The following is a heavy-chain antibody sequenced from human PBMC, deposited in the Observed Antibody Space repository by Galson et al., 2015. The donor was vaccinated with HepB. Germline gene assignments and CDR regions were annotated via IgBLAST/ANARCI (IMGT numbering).Heavy chain of an antibody. CDR2: INAGNGNT. CDR3: ARAGRFLEWLFTSYYYYMDV. V-gene: IGHV1-3*01. D-gene: IGHD3-3*01. CDR1: GYSFRSYA. J-gene: IGHJ6*03. Sequence: SVKVSCKASGYSFRSYALHWVRQAPGQGLEWMGWINAGNGNTKYSQKFQGRITLTRDTSAKIAYMELSSLRSEDAAVYYCARAGRFLEWLFTSYYYYMDVWGGGTTVTVSS.